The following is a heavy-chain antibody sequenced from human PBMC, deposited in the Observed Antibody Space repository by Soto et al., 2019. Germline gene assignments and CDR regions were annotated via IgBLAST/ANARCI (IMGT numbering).Heavy chain of an antibody. CDR1: GGSISSSSSY. CDR3: ARRQTYGWRYFNY. J-gene: IGHJ4*02. Sequence: QLQLQESGPGLVKPSETLSLTCTVSGGSISSSSSYWGWIRQSPGKGLEWIGSIYFNGSTSYYPSLKSRVTISLDTSKNQFSLKLSSMTATDTAVYYCARRQTYGWRYFNYLGRGTLVTVSS. V-gene: IGHV4-39*01. D-gene: IGHD4-17*01. CDR2: IYFNGST.